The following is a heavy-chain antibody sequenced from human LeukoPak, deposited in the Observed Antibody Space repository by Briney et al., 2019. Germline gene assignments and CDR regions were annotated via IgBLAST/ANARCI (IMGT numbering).Heavy chain of an antibody. CDR3: ARNNWNYAFDY. Sequence: GGSLRLSCAASGFTVSSNYMSWVRQAPGKGLEWASVIYSGGSTYYADSVKGRFTISRDNSKNTLYLQMNSLRAEDTAVYYCARNNWNYAFDYWGQGTLVTVSS. D-gene: IGHD1-7*01. V-gene: IGHV3-53*01. CDR1: GFTVSSNY. CDR2: IYSGGST. J-gene: IGHJ4*02.